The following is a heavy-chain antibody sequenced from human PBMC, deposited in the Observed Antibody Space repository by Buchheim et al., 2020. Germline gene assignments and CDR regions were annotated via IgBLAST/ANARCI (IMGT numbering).Heavy chain of an antibody. CDR2: IYYSEST. D-gene: IGHD2-15*01. CDR1: GGSISSYY. Sequence: QVQLQESGPGLVKPSETLSLTCTVSGGSISSYYWSWIRQPPGKGLEWIGYIYYSESTNYNPSLKSRVTISVDTSKNPLSMKLSSVTAADTAVYYCAREVNGGYCSGGSCYRSRWFDPWGQGTL. J-gene: IGHJ5*02. V-gene: IGHV4-59*01. CDR3: AREVNGGYCSGGSCYRSRWFDP.